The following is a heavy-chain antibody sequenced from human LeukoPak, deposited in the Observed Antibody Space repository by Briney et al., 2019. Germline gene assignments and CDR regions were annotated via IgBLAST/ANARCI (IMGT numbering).Heavy chain of an antibody. J-gene: IGHJ4*02. CDR3: ARLRFLGHYYFDY. CDR1: GASISSYY. V-gene: IGHV4-59*01. CDR2: IYYSGSI. Sequence: SETLSLICTVSGASISSYYWSWIRQPPGKGLEWMGDIYYSGSIKYNPSLKSRVTMSVDTSKNQFSLKLSSVTAADTAVYYCARLRFLGHYYFDYWGQGTLVTVSS. D-gene: IGHD3-3*01.